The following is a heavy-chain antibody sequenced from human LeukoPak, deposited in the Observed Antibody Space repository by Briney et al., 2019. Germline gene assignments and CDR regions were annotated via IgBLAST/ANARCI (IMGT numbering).Heavy chain of an antibody. V-gene: IGHV1-69*02. CDR1: GGTFSSYT. J-gene: IGHJ4*02. D-gene: IGHD4-17*01. CDR3: ARARSTNDYCESYDY. CDR2: IIPILGIA. Sequence: EASVKVSCKASGGTFSSYTISSVRQAPGQGLEWMGRIIPILGIANYAQKFQGRVTITADKSTSTAYMELSSLRSEDTAVYYCARARSTNDYCESYDYWGQGTLVTVSS.